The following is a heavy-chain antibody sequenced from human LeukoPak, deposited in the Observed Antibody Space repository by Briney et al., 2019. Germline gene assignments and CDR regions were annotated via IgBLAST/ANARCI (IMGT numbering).Heavy chain of an antibody. J-gene: IGHJ4*02. CDR3: ARVDCSSTSCYEFDY. CDR2: IRSSGSTI. Sequence: GGSLRLSCAASGLTFSDYYMSWIRQAPGKGLEWVSYIRSSGSTIYYADSVKGRFTISRDNAKNSLYLQMNSLRAEDTAVYYCARVDCSSTSCYEFDYWGQGTLATVSS. V-gene: IGHV3-11*04. CDR1: GLTFSDYY. D-gene: IGHD2-2*01.